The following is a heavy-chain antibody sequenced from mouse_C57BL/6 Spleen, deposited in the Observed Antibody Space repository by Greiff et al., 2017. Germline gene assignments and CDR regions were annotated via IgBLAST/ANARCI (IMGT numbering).Heavy chain of an antibody. Sequence: EVKLMESGPGLVKPSQSLSLPCSVTGYSITSGYYWNWIRQFPGNKLEWLGYISYDGSHNYNPSLHNRISITRYTSKNQFFLKLNSVTTEDTATYYCAREDWDSYYFDYGGQGKTLTVSS. D-gene: IGHD4-1*01. J-gene: IGHJ2*01. CDR2: ISYDGSH. V-gene: IGHV3-6*01. CDR1: GYSITSGYY. CDR3: AREDWDSYYFDY.